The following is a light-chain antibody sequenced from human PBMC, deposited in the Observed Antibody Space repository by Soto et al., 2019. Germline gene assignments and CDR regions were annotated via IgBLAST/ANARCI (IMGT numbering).Light chain of an antibody. CDR1: QGIGNF. CDR3: QKCNSAPHI. J-gene: IGKJ2*01. V-gene: IGKV1-27*01. CDR2: AAS. Sequence: DIQMTQSPSSLSASVGDRVTITCRASQGIGNFLAWYQQKPGKVPRLLIYAASTLQLGFPSRLSGSGSGTDFTLTISSLQPEDVATYYCQKCNSAPHIFGQGTKLEIK.